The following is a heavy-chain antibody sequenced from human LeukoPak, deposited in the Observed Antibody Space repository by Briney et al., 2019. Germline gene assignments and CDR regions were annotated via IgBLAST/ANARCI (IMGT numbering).Heavy chain of an antibody. Sequence: GGSLRPSCAASGFTFSDYDMSWARQAPGKGLEWVSSMTTTSSYMYYADSVKGRFTISRDNAKNSLYLQMNSLRAEDTALYYCARLIGLTIAAAATDYWGQGALVSLSS. D-gene: IGHD6-13*01. CDR1: GFTFSDYD. CDR2: MTTTSSYM. CDR3: ARLIGLTIAAAATDY. V-gene: IGHV3-21*01. J-gene: IGHJ4*02.